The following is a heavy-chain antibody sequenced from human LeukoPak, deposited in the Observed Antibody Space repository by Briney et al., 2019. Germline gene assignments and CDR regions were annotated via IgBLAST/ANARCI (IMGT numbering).Heavy chain of an antibody. J-gene: IGHJ3*02. CDR1: GFTFSSYA. D-gene: IGHD2-21*02. V-gene: IGHV3-23*01. CDR3: ARAPESYCGGDCYSRTDAFDI. CDR2: ISGSGGST. Sequence: GGSLRLSCAASGFTFSSYAMSWVRQAPGKGLEWVSAISGSGGSTYYADSVKGRFTISRDNSKNTLYLQMNSLRAEDTAVYYCARAPESYCGGDCYSRTDAFDIWGQGTMVTVPS.